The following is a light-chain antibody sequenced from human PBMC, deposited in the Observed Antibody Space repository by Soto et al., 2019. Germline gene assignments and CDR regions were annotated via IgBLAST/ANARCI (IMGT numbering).Light chain of an antibody. Sequence: EIVLAQSAGTLSLPPGERATLSCRASQSIGGRKVACFQQKPGQAPRLLIYGASSRGSGIPGRFSGGGSGTDFTLTISRLEPEDFAVYYCQQYNNWSTFAQGTRLEI. CDR2: GAS. J-gene: IGKJ5*01. CDR3: QQYNNWST. CDR1: QSIGGRK. V-gene: IGKV3-20*01.